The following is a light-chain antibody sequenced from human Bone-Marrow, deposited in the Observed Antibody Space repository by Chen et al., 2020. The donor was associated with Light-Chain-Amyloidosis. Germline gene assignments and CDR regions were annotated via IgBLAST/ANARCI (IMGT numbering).Light chain of an antibody. J-gene: IGLJ2*01. Sequence: SYVLPQPPSVSVSPGPTASIPCSGDDLPTKYAYWYQQKPGQAPVLVIHRDTERPTGISERFSGSSSGTTATLTISGVQAEDEADYHCQSADSSGTYEVIFGGGTKLTVL. V-gene: IGLV3-25*03. CDR1: DLPTKY. CDR3: QSADSSGTYEVI. CDR2: RDT.